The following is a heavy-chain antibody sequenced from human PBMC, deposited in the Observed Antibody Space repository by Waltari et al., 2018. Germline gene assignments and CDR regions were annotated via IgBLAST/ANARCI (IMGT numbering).Heavy chain of an antibody. CDR1: DDSLNSRHFY. Sequence: QVELLESGPGLVKPSRTLFLTCPVSDDSLNSRHFYWNWIRQPPGQGLEFVGYISHTGNAYSNPSLKGRVTISMDTSKRQFSLKLNSVTAADTAVYYCARGGAAVTRPFDYWGQGTLVTVSS. J-gene: IGHJ4*02. CDR2: ISHTGNA. V-gene: IGHV4-30-4*08. D-gene: IGHD4-17*01. CDR3: ARGGAAVTRPFDY.